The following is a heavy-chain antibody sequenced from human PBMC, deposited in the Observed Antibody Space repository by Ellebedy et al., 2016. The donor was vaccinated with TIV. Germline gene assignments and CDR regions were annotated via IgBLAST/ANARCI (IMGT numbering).Heavy chain of an antibody. CDR2: IKSKTDAGTR. D-gene: IGHD7-27*01. CDR1: GFTFTNAW. Sequence: GGSLRLSCAASGFTFTNAWVSWVRQAPGKGLEWFGRIKSKTDAGTRDFGAPVKGRFLISRDDSKSTWYLQMTSLKIEDTAVYYCSAGTGKTDFDDWGQGTLVTVSS. J-gene: IGHJ4*02. CDR3: SAGTGKTDFDD. V-gene: IGHV3-15*01.